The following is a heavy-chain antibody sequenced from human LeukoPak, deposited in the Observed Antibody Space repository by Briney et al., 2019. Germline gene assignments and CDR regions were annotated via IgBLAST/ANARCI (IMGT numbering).Heavy chain of an antibody. CDR3: ARDRPSHDAFDI. J-gene: IGHJ3*02. CDR1: GFTFSTYG. D-gene: IGHD6-6*01. CDR2: IQYDGSNK. V-gene: IGHV3-30*19. Sequence: GGSLRLSCAASGFTFSTYGMHWARQAPGKGLQWVAYIQYDGSNKQYADSVKGRFSISRDSSKNTLYLQMNSLRAEDTAVYYCARDRPSHDAFDIWGQGTMVTVSS.